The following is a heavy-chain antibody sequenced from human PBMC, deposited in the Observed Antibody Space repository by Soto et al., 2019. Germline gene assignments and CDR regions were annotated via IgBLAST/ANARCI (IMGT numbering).Heavy chain of an antibody. CDR3: SSPNWGRGAFDI. D-gene: IGHD7-27*01. V-gene: IGHV1-69*01. J-gene: IGHJ3*02. Sequence: QVQLVQSGAEVKKPGSSVKVSCKASGGTFSSYAISWVRQAPGQGLEWMGGIIPIFGTANYAQKFQGRGRITAYESTSTAYMELSSLRSEDTAVYYCSSPNWGRGAFDIWGQGTMVTVSS. CDR1: GGTFSSYA. CDR2: IIPIFGTA.